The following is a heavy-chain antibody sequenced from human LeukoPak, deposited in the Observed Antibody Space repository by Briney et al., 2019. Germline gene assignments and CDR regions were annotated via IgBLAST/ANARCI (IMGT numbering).Heavy chain of an antibody. Sequence: ASVKVSCKASGYTFTGYYLHWVRQAPGQGLEWMGWINPNSGDTDYAQNFQGRVTMTRDTSISTAYLDLSRLRSDDTTVYYCARDMDTGPDLFDYWGQGTLVTVSS. D-gene: IGHD5-18*01. CDR2: INPNSGDT. J-gene: IGHJ4*02. CDR1: GYTFTGYY. CDR3: ARDMDTGPDLFDY. V-gene: IGHV1-2*02.